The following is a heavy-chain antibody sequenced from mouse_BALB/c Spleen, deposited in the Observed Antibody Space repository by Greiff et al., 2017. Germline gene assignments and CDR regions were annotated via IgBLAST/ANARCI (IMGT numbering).Heavy chain of an antibody. CDR2: INPSSGYT. D-gene: IGHD2-14*01. V-gene: IGHV1-4*02. J-gene: IGHJ4*01. CDR3: ARRDRYENYYAMDY. CDR1: GYTFTSYT. Sequence: VMLVESAAELARPGASVKMSCKASGYTFTSYTMHWVKQRPGQGLEWIGYINPSSGYTEYNQKFKDKTTLTADKSSSTAYMQLSSLTSEDSAVYDCARRDRYENYYAMDYWGQGTSVTVSS.